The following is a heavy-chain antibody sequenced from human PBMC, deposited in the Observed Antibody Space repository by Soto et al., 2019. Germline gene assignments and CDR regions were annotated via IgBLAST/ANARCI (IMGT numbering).Heavy chain of an antibody. CDR1: GGTFSSYA. V-gene: IGHV1-69*05. Sequence: QVQLVQSGAEVKKPGSSVKVSCKASGGTFSSYAISWVRQAPGQGLEWMGGIIPIFGTANYAQKFQGRVTSPPDESTSTADMELSSLRSEHTAVYYCARVVTVVKSFHYWYFDLWGRGTLVTVSS. CDR3: ARVVTVVKSFHYWYFDL. CDR2: IIPIFGTA. J-gene: IGHJ2*01. D-gene: IGHD2-15*01.